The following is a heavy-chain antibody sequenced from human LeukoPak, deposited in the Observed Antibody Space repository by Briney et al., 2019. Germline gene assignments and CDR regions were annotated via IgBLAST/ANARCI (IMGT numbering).Heavy chain of an antibody. CDR3: ARGEVGSYYDY. Sequence: SETLSLTCTVPGGSISSYYWSWIRQPPGKGLEWIGYIFYSGSTNYNPSLKSRVTISVDTSRNQFSLKLSSVTAADTAVYYCARGEVGSYYDYWGQGTLVTVSS. CDR1: GGSISSYY. CDR2: IFYSGST. J-gene: IGHJ4*02. V-gene: IGHV4-59*01. D-gene: IGHD1-26*01.